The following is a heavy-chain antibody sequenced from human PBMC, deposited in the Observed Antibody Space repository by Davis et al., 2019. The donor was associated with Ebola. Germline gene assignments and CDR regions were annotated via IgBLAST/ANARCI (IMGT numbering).Heavy chain of an antibody. CDR1: GFTFSNYG. V-gene: IGHV3-30*18. Sequence: GESLKISCAASGFTFSNYGMNWVRQAPGRGLEWIAFISHDGRNIPYAGSVWGRFTISRDNSKNTLYLQMNSLRPEDTAMYYCAKDRHTLATNKIYYFDAWGHGTLVTVSS. D-gene: IGHD2-8*01. CDR3: AKDRHTLATNKIYYFDA. J-gene: IGHJ4*01. CDR2: ISHDGRNI.